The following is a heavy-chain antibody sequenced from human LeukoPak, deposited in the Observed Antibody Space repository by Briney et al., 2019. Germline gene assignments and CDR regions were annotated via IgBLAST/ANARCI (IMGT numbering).Heavy chain of an antibody. V-gene: IGHV1-69*13. CDR3: ARLPSTTVVTPGFDY. D-gene: IGHD4-23*01. Sequence: SVKVSCKASGGTFSSYAISWVRQAPRQGLECMGGIIPIFGTANYAQKFQGRVTITADESTSTAYMELSSLRSEDTAVYYCARLPSTTVVTPGFDYWGQGTLVTVSS. CDR1: GGTFSSYA. J-gene: IGHJ4*02. CDR2: IIPIFGTA.